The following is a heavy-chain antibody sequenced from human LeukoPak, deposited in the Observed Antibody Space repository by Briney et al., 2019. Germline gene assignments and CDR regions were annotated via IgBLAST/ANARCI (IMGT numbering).Heavy chain of an antibody. CDR3: ASRGGSSWYFDY. CDR1: GGSISTYY. CDR2: IYYSGSS. J-gene: IGHJ4*02. V-gene: IGHV4-59*08. Sequence: PSETLSLTCTVSGGSISTYYWSWIRQPPGKGLEWIGYIYYSGSSNYNPSLKSRVTISVDTSKSQFSLKLSSVTAAGTAVYYCASRGGSSWYFDYWGQGTLVTVSS. D-gene: IGHD6-13*01.